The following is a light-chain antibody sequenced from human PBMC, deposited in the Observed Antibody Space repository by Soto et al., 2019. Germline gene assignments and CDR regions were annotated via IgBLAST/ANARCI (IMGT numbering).Light chain of an antibody. Sequence: DKLMSQSPAPLSVSPGERVTLSCRASQNIHNHMSWFLQTPGQTPRLLIYDAIIRAPDVPARFSGSWSGTEFTLTINSLQSEDLAVYYCQQYDAWPLTFGGGTKVEIK. CDR3: QQYDAWPLT. V-gene: IGKV3-15*01. CDR1: QNIHNH. J-gene: IGKJ4*01. CDR2: DAI.